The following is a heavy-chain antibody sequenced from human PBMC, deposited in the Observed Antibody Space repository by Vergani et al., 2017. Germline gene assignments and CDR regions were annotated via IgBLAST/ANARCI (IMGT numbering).Heavy chain of an antibody. CDR1: GGSISTFY. CDR3: ARGEYGGPKSDAFDV. Sequence: QVQLQESGPGLVKPSETLSLSCIISGGSISTFYWSWIRQPPGKGLEWIGYVFHSGSTNYSPSLKSRVTISLDTSKSQFSLRLTSVTAADTAVYYCARGEYGGPKSDAFDVWGQGTVVTVSS. D-gene: IGHD4-23*01. V-gene: IGHV4-59*01. CDR2: VFHSGST. J-gene: IGHJ3*01.